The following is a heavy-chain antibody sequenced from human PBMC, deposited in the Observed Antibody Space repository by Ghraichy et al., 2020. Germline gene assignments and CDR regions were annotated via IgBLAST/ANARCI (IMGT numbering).Heavy chain of an antibody. V-gene: IGHV4-59*01. CDR2: VYYSGST. D-gene: IGHD5-24*01. Sequence: SQTLSLTCTVSGGSISSYYWTWIRQPPGKGLEWIGYVYYSGSTNYNPSLKSRVTISVDTSKNQFSLKLNSVTAADTAVYYCARGIEMATMRTYYYFDYWGQGTLVTVSS. CDR3: ARGIEMATMRTYYYFDY. CDR1: GGSISSYY. J-gene: IGHJ4*02.